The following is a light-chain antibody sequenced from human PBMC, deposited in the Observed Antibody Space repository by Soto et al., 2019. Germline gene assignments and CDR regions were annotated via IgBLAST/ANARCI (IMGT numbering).Light chain of an antibody. J-gene: IGKJ3*01. CDR1: ERISSW. CDR3: QQYNSYST. V-gene: IGKV1-5*01. Sequence: DIQMTQSPSTLSASVGDSVTITCRASERISSWLAWFQQKPGKAPKLLIYDATTLASGVPSRFSGSASGTEFTLTISLLQPDDFATYYCQQYNSYSTFGPGTKVDVK. CDR2: DAT.